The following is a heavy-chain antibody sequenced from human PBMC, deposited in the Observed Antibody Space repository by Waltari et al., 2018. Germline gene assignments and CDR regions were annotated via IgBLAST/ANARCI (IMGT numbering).Heavy chain of an antibody. V-gene: IGHV4-61*02. D-gene: IGHD3-22*01. J-gene: IGHJ4*02. Sequence: QVQLQESGPGLVTPSQTLSLTCTVSGGSISSGSSYWSWIRPPAGKGLEWIGRIYTSGSTNYNPSLKSRVTISVDTSKNQFSLKLSSVTAADTAVYYCARDGSSYYDSSGYYGYWGQGTLVTVSS. CDR3: ARDGSSYYDSSGYYGY. CDR2: IYTSGST. CDR1: GGSISSGSSY.